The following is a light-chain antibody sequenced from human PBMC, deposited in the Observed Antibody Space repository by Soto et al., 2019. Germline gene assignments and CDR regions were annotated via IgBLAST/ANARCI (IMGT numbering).Light chain of an antibody. J-gene: IGLJ1*01. Sequence: QSVLAQPPSASGAPGQRVTMSCSGSSSNIGRNTVNWYQHLPGTAPKLLIFSDKKRPSGVPDRFSGSKSGTSASLAISGLQSEDEADYYCVTWDANLTGYGFGTGTKVTVL. CDR1: SSNIGRNT. CDR3: VTWDANLTGYG. CDR2: SDK. V-gene: IGLV1-44*01.